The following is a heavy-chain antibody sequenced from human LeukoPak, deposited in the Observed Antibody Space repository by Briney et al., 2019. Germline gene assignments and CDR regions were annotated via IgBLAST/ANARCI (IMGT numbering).Heavy chain of an antibody. V-gene: IGHV3-23*01. D-gene: IGHD6-19*01. Sequence: GGSLRLSCAASGFTFSSYAMSWVRQAPGKGLEWVSAISGSGHSTYSTDSVRGRFTISRDNSKNTLYLQMISLRAEDTAVYYCAKDQGSSGWYDYFDHWGQGTLVTVSS. CDR2: ISGSGHST. CDR3: AKDQGSSGWYDYFDH. J-gene: IGHJ4*02. CDR1: GFTFSSYA.